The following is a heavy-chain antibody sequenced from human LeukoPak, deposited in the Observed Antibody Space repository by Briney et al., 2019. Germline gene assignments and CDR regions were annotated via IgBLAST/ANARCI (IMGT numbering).Heavy chain of an antibody. D-gene: IGHD3-22*01. Sequence: PSETLSLTCTVSGYSVSGPYYWGWIRQPPGRGPEWIGTIYDSGTTYYNPSLKSRVTISIGTSKNQFSLNLSSVTAADTAVYYCARHQYYDSRGSHYYSYYYMDVWGKGTTVTVSS. V-gene: IGHV4-38-2*02. J-gene: IGHJ6*03. CDR2: IYDSGTT. CDR1: GYSVSGPYY. CDR3: ARHQYYDSRGSHYYSYYYMDV.